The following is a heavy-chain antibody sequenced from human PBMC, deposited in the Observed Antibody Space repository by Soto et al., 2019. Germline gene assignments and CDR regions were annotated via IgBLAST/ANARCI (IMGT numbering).Heavy chain of an antibody. CDR2: INAGNGNT. D-gene: IGHD3-22*01. Sequence: ASVKVSCKASGYTFTSYAMHWVRQAPGQRLEWMGWINAGNGNTKYSQKFQGRFTISRDNAKNSLYLQMNSLRAEDTAVYYCARDVTYYYDSSGPIPPDYWGQGTLVTVSS. CDR3: ARDVTYYYDSSGPIPPDY. J-gene: IGHJ4*02. V-gene: IGHV1-3*01. CDR1: GYTFTSYA.